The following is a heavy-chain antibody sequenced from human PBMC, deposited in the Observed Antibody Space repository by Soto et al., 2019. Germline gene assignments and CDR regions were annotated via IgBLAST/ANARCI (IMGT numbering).Heavy chain of an antibody. CDR3: ARSFCTDTSCSIFDS. J-gene: IGHJ4*01. V-gene: IGHV4-59*08. CDR1: GGSISSYY. Sequence: SETLSLTCTVSGGSISSYYWSWIRQPPGKGLEWVGYIYYAGSTSYNPSLKSRVTISLEASKSQFSLRLTSVTAADTAVYFCARSFCTDTSCSIFDSWGLGTLVTVSS. CDR2: IYYAGST. D-gene: IGHD2-2*01.